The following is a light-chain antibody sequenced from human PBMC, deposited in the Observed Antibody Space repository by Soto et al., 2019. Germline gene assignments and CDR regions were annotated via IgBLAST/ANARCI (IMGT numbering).Light chain of an antibody. CDR1: QTISSSF. CDR3: HQVGSSPLDT. Sequence: EIVLTQSPGTLSLSPGERATLSCRASQTISSSFLAWYQQKPGQAPRLLIYRASRRAPGIPDRFSGSGSWTVFTLTISRLEPEDFAVYYCHQVGSSPLDTFGPGTKVEIK. V-gene: IGKV3-20*01. CDR2: RAS. J-gene: IGKJ3*01.